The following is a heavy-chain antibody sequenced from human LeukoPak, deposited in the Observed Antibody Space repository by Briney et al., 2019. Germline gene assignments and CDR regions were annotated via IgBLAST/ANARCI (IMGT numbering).Heavy chain of an antibody. V-gene: IGHV5-51*01. J-gene: IGHJ4*02. CDR3: ARRLYYYDSSGYYYRYYFDY. D-gene: IGHD3-22*01. Sequence: WIRQPPGKGLEWMGIIYPGDSDTRYSPSFQGQVTISADKSISTAYLQWSSLKASDTAMYYCARRLYYYDSSGYYYRYYFDYWGQGTLVTVSS. CDR2: IYPGDSDT.